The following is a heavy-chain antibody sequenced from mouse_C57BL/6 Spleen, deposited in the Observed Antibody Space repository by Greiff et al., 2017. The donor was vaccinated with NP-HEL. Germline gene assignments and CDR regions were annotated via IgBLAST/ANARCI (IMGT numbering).Heavy chain of an antibody. V-gene: IGHV1-9*01. CDR2: ILPGSGST. CDR1: GYTFTGYW. J-gene: IGHJ4*01. D-gene: IGHD1-1*01. Sequence: VQLQQSGAELMKPGASVKLSCKATGYTFTGYWIEWVKQRPGHGLEWIGEILPGSGSTNYNEKFKGKATFTADTSSNTAYMQLSSLTTEDSAIYYCARSGDYYGSSFYYAMDYWGQGSSVTVSS. CDR3: ARSGDYYGSSFYYAMDY.